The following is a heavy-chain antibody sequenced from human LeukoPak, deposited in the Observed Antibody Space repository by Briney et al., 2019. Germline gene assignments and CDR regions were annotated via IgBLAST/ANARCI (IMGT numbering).Heavy chain of an antibody. J-gene: IGHJ4*02. Sequence: PGGSLRLSCAASGFIFSNYGVHWVRQAPGKGLEWVAAIQYDGSKNYYADSVKGRFTISRDNYRNTMYLQMNSLRVEDTAVYYRARGRCTNPSCLEYWGQGTLVTVSS. CDR3: ARGRCTNPSCLEY. CDR1: GFIFSNYG. CDR2: IQYDGSKN. V-gene: IGHV3-33*05. D-gene: IGHD2-8*01.